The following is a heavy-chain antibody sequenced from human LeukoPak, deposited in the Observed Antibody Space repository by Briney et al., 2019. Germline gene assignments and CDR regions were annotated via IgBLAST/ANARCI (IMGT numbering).Heavy chain of an antibody. V-gene: IGHV4-39*01. Sequence: PSETLSLTCTVSGGSISSSSYYWGWIRQPPGRGLEWIGSIYYSGSTYYNPSLKSRVTISVDTSKNQFSLKLSSVTAADTAVYYCARQYNPPRQWLVSFDPWGQGTLVTVSS. J-gene: IGHJ5*02. CDR1: GGSISSSSYY. CDR2: IYYSGST. CDR3: ARQYNPPRQWLVSFDP. D-gene: IGHD6-19*01.